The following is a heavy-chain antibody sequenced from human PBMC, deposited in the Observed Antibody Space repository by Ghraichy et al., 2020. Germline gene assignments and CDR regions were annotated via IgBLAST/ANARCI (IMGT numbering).Heavy chain of an antibody. J-gene: IGHJ4*02. Sequence: GGSLRLSCAASGFTFSSYWMHWVRQAPGKGLVWVSRINGHGSDSRYADSVKGRFTISRDNAKNTLHLQMNSLRAEDTAMYYCVRDNYHDKGDWGQGTLVTVSS. CDR1: GFTFSSYW. CDR3: VRDNYHDKGD. V-gene: IGHV3-74*01. D-gene: IGHD3-22*01. CDR2: INGHGSDS.